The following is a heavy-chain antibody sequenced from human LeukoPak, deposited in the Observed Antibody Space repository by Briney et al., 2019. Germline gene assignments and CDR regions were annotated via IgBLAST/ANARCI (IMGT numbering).Heavy chain of an antibody. J-gene: IGHJ4*02. V-gene: IGHV3-30-3*01. CDR1: GFTFSSYA. D-gene: IGHD3-22*01. Sequence: HPGGSLRLSCAASGFTFSSYAMHWVRQAPGKGLEWVAVISYDGSNKYYADSVKGRFTISRDNSKNTLYLQMNSLRAEDTAVYYCARDGGTMIPFYYFDYWGQGTLVTVSS. CDR3: ARDGGTMIPFYYFDY. CDR2: ISYDGSNK.